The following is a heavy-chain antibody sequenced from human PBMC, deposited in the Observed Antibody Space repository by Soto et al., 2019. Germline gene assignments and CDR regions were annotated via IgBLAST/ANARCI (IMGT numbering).Heavy chain of an antibody. V-gene: IGHV1-3*01. D-gene: IGHD5-12*01. CDR2: INAGNGNT. Sequence: ASVKVSCEASGYTFTSYAMHWVRQAPGQRLEWMGWINAGNGNTKYSQKFQGRVTITRDTSASTAYMELSSLRSEDTAVYYCARVRGYDLYYYYYMDVWGKGTTVTVSS. J-gene: IGHJ6*03. CDR3: ARVRGYDLYYYYYMDV. CDR1: GYTFTSYA.